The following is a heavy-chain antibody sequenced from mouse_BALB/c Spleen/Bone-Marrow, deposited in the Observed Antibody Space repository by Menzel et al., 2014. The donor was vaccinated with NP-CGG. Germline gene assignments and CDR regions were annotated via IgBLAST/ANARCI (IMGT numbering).Heavy chain of an antibody. CDR3: ARNYYGIPYYFDY. J-gene: IGHJ2*01. CDR1: GFSLSRYN. Sequence: VKLMESGPGLVAPSQSLSITCTVSGFSLSRYNVHWVRQPPGKGLEWLGMIWNGGSTDYNSALKSRLSISKDNSKSQVSLKMNSLQTDDTAMYYCARNYYGIPYYFDYWGQGTTLTVSS. V-gene: IGHV2-6-4*01. D-gene: IGHD1-1*01. CDR2: IWNGGST.